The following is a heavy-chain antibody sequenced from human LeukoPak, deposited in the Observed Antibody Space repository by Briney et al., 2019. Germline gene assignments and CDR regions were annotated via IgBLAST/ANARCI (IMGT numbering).Heavy chain of an antibody. CDR2: ISHDGSNK. CDR1: GFTFSTYD. CDR3: ARVLGPFTAMVRAYLDY. J-gene: IGHJ4*02. D-gene: IGHD5-18*01. Sequence: PGGSLRLSCAASGFTFSTYDMHWVRQAPGKGLEWVAVISHDGSNKYHADSVKGRFTISRDNSKNTLYLQMNSLRAEDTAVYYCARVLGPFTAMVRAYLDYWGQGTLVTVSS. V-gene: IGHV3-30*03.